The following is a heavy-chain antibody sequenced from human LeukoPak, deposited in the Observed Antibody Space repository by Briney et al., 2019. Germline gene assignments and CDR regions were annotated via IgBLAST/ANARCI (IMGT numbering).Heavy chain of an antibody. V-gene: IGHV4-61*01. CDR2: IYYSGST. J-gene: IGHJ6*03. D-gene: IGHD6-19*01. CDR1: GGSINSGSYY. Sequence: SETLSLTCTVSGGSINSGSYYWSWIRQPPGKGLEWIGYIYYSGSTNYNPSLKSRVTISVDTSKNQFSLKLSSVTAADTAVYYCARDSVAVAGIRYYYYMDVWGKGTTVTVSS. CDR3: ARDSVAVAGIRYYYYMDV.